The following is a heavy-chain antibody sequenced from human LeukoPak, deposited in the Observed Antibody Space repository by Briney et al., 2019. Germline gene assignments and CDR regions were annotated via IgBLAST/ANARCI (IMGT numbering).Heavy chain of an antibody. Sequence: SETLSLTCTVSGGSISSYYWSWIRQPPGKGLEWIGYIYYSGSTNYSPSLKSRVTISIDTSKNQFSLKLSSVTAADTAVYYCARLPYCSGGSCRDYWGQGTLVTVSS. D-gene: IGHD2-15*01. J-gene: IGHJ4*02. CDR1: GGSISSYY. CDR3: ARLPYCSGGSCRDY. V-gene: IGHV4-59*08. CDR2: IYYSGST.